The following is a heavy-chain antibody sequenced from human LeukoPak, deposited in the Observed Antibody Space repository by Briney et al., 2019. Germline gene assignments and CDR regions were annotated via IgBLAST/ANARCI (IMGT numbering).Heavy chain of an antibody. D-gene: IGHD5-24*01. CDR2: INPDGGNT. CDR1: GYTFTNSY. Sequence: ASVTVSCKASGYTFTNSYIHWVRQAPGQVLEWMGLINPDGGNTNYAQNFQGRVTLTRDTSTSTVHMELSSLRSEDTAIYYCARIRDGYNDAYDLWGQGTVVTVPS. V-gene: IGHV1-46*01. CDR3: ARIRDGYNDAYDL. J-gene: IGHJ3*01.